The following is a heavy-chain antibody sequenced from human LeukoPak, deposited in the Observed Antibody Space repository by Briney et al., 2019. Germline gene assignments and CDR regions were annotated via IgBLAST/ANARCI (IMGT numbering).Heavy chain of an antibody. CDR1: GFIFSSYA. J-gene: IGHJ4*02. V-gene: IGHV3-23*01. D-gene: IGHD3-22*01. Sequence: GGSLRLSCAASGFIFSSYAMSWVRQAPGKGLEWVSGIGGSGGSTYHADSVKGRFTISRDNSKNTVYLQMNSLRAEDTAVYYCAPQPSPYYYDSSGYYPDYWGQGTLVTVSS. CDR3: APQPSPYYYDSSGYYPDY. CDR2: IGGSGGST.